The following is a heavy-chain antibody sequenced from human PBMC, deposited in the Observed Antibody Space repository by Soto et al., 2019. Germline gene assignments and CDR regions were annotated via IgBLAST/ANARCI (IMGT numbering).Heavy chain of an antibody. D-gene: IGHD4-17*01. J-gene: IGHJ4*02. CDR3: AKDVSGDYDYFDY. Sequence: QVQLVESGGGVVQPGRSLRLSCAASGFTFSTYGMHWVRQAPGKGLEWVAIISYDGSNKYYADSVKGRFTISRDHSKNTLYLQMNSLRCEDTAVYYCAKDVSGDYDYFDYWGQGTLVTVSS. V-gene: IGHV3-30*18. CDR1: GFTFSTYG. CDR2: ISYDGSNK.